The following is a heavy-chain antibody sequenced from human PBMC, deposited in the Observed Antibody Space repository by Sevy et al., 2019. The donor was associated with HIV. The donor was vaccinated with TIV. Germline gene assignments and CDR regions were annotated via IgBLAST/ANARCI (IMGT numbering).Heavy chain of an antibody. CDR3: ARQRYCSSTSCAIGGDLDY. CDR2: ISYDGSNK. J-gene: IGHJ4*02. CDR1: GFTFSSYA. Sequence: GGSLRLSCAASGFTFSSYAMHWVRQAPGKGLEWVAVISYDGSNKYYADSVKGRFTISRDNSKNTQILQMNSLRAEDTDVYNCARQRYCSSTSCAIGGDLDYWGQGTLVTVSS. V-gene: IGHV3-30-3*01. D-gene: IGHD2-2*01.